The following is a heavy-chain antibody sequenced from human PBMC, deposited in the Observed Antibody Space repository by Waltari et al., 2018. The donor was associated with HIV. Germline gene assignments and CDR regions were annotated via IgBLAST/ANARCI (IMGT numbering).Heavy chain of an antibody. Sequence: EVQVVESGGGLIQPGGSLRLSCVVSGFSVSGNYMTWVRQAPGKGLEWVSVIYSGGSTYYADSVKGRFTISRDRAKNTVYLQMNSLRVEDTAKYRCARDRSQYYGMDVWGQGTDVTVSS. V-gene: IGHV3-53*01. CDR3: ARDRSQYYGMDV. CDR2: IYSGGST. CDR1: GFSVSGNY. J-gene: IGHJ6*02. D-gene: IGHD4-4*01.